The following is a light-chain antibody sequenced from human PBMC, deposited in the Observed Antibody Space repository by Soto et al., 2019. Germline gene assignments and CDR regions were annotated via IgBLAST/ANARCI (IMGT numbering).Light chain of an antibody. V-gene: IGKV3-15*01. CDR2: DAS. Sequence: EIVMTQSPATLSVSPGERATLSCRASQTVSDKLDWYQQKPGQAPRLLMYDASTRATGIPARFSGSGSGTEVTLTISSLQSEDFAVYYCQQYNNWPLTFGGGTKVEIK. CDR1: QTVSDK. CDR3: QQYNNWPLT. J-gene: IGKJ4*01.